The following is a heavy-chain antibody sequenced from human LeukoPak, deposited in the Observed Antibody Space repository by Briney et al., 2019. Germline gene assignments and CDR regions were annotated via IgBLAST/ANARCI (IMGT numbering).Heavy chain of an antibody. V-gene: IGHV1-18*01. D-gene: IGHD2-2*01. CDR2: ISAYNGDT. CDR3: ARAHGYCSSTSCYAVVWYFDY. Sequence: GASVKVSCKASGYTFTSYGISWVRQAPGQGLEWMGWISAYNGDTNYAQKLQGRVTMTTDTSTSTAYMELRSLRSDDTAVYYCARAHGYCSSTSCYAVVWYFDYWGQGTLVTVSS. J-gene: IGHJ4*02. CDR1: GYTFTSYG.